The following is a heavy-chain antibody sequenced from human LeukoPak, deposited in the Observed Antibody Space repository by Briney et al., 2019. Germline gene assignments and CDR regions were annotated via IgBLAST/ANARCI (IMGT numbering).Heavy chain of an antibody. Sequence: PSETLSLTCTVSGDSISSGDYYWSWFRQPAGKGLEWIGRISSSGSTNYNPSLKSRVTISVDTSKNQFSLKLSSVTAADTAVYYCARLEGDYGDYRSYNWFDPWGQGTLVTVSS. D-gene: IGHD4-17*01. J-gene: IGHJ5*02. V-gene: IGHV4-61*02. CDR1: GDSISSGDYY. CDR2: ISSSGST. CDR3: ARLEGDYGDYRSYNWFDP.